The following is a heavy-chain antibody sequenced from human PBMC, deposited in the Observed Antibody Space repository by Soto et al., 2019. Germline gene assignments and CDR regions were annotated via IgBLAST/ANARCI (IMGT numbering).Heavy chain of an antibody. Sequence: SVKVSCKASGGTFSSYAISWVRQAPGQGLAWMGGIIPIFGTANYAQKFQGRVTITADESTRTAYMELSSLRSEDTAVYFCARDVYYDILTGPYVYYYYYGMDVWGQGTTITVSS. CDR2: IIPIFGTA. J-gene: IGHJ6*02. V-gene: IGHV1-69*13. D-gene: IGHD3-9*01. CDR3: ARDVYYDILTGPYVYYYYYGMDV. CDR1: GGTFSSYA.